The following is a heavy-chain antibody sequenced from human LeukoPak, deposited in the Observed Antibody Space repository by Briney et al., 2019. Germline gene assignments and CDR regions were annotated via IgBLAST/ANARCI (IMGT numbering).Heavy chain of an antibody. CDR3: ARGVRDVLQTLTAGYYFDY. J-gene: IGHJ4*02. D-gene: IGHD5-24*01. Sequence: GRSLRLSCAASGFTFSSYAMHWVRQAPGKGLEWVAVISYDGGNKYYADSVKGRFTISRDNSKNTLYLQMNSLRAEDTAVYYCARGVRDVLQTLTAGYYFDYWGQGTLVTVSS. CDR1: GFTFSSYA. CDR2: ISYDGGNK. V-gene: IGHV3-30-3*01.